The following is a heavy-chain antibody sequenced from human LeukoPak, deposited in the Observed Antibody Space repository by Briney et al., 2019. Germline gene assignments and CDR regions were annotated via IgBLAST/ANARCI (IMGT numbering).Heavy chain of an antibody. Sequence: SETLSLTCAVYGGSFSGYYWSWIRQPPGKGLEWIGEINHSGSTNYNPSLKSRVTISVDTSKNQFSLKLSSVTAADTAVYYCARRLLLWFGEPYFDYWGQGTLVTVSS. V-gene: IGHV4-34*01. CDR2: INHSGST. CDR1: GGSFSGYY. J-gene: IGHJ4*02. CDR3: ARRLLLWFGEPYFDY. D-gene: IGHD3-10*01.